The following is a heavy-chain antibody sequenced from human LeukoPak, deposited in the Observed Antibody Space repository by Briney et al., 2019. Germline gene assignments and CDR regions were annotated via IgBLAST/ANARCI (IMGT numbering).Heavy chain of an antibody. Sequence: GGSLRLSCAASGFTFSSYWMTWVRQAPGKGLEWVANIKQDGSEKYYVDSVKGRFTISRDNAKNSLYLQMNSLRAEDTAVYYCARDWGGDAFDIWGQGTMVTVSS. D-gene: IGHD3-16*01. CDR3: ARDWGGDAFDI. CDR1: GFTFSSYW. J-gene: IGHJ3*02. V-gene: IGHV3-7*03. CDR2: IKQDGSEK.